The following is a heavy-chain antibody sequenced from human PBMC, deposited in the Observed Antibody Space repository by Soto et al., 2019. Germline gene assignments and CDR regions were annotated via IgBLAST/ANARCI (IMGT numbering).Heavy chain of an antibody. Sequence: GESLKISCQASGYSFTNYWIAWVRQMPGKGLEYMGIIYPSDSDSRYSPSFQGQVTFSDEKSINTAYLQWSSLKASDTAMYYCARHGFYGDYSPNYFDPWAQATLVPVSS. CDR1: GYSFTNYW. CDR2: IYPSDSDS. D-gene: IGHD4-17*01. CDR3: ARHGFYGDYSPNYFDP. J-gene: IGHJ5*02. V-gene: IGHV5-51*01.